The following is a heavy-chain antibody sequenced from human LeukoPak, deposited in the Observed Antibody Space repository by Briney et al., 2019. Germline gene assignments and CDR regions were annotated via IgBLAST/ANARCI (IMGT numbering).Heavy chain of an antibody. J-gene: IGHJ5*02. CDR3: ARGAVTAAAYNWFDP. CDR2: ISYDGSNE. Sequence: GRSLRLSCAASGFTFSNYAMYWVRQAPGKGLEWVAVISYDGSNEHYADSVKGRFTTSRDNSKNTLYLQMNSLRVEDTAVYYCARGAVTAAAYNWFDPWGQGTLVTVSS. V-gene: IGHV3-30-3*01. CDR1: GFTFSNYA. D-gene: IGHD6-13*01.